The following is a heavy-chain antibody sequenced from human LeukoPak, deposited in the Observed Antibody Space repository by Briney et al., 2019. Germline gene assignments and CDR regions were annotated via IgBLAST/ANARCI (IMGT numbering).Heavy chain of an antibody. CDR2: IYFSGTT. Sequence: SETLSLTCTVSGGSITTNINYWVWIRQPPGKGLEWIGSIYFSGTTYDNPSLKSRVTISVDTSKNQFSLKLNSVTAADTAVYYCARQGGDTMVRGVIKDWFDLWGQGTLVTVSS. CDR3: ARQGGDTMVRGVIKDWFDL. V-gene: IGHV4-39*01. CDR1: GGSITTNINY. J-gene: IGHJ5*02. D-gene: IGHD3-10*01.